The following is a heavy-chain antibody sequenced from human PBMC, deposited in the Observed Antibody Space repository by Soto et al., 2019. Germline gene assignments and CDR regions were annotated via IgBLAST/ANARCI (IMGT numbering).Heavy chain of an antibody. V-gene: IGHV1-18*04. CDR3: ARSNRLGTAMARSDI. CDR1: GYTFTSYG. J-gene: IGHJ3*02. CDR2: ISAYNGNT. D-gene: IGHD5-18*01. Sequence: ASVKVSCKASGYTFTSYGISWVRQAPGQGLEWMGWISAYNGNTNYAQKLQGRVTMTTDTSTSTAYMELRSLSSDDTAVYYCARSNRLGTAMARSDIWGQGTMVTVSS.